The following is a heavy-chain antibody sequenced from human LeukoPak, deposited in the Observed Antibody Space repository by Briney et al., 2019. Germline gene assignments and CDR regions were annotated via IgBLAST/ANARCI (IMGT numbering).Heavy chain of an antibody. CDR1: GFTFSSYS. CDR3: AKTPDSSGYYPHYYYYYYMDV. CDR2: ISSSSSYI. D-gene: IGHD3-22*01. Sequence: GGSLRLSCAASGFTFSSYSMNWVRQAPGKGLEWVSSISSSSSYIYYADSVKGRFTISRDNAKNSLYLQMNSLRAEDTAIYYCAKTPDSSGYYPHYYYYYYMDVWGKGTTVTVSS. V-gene: IGHV3-21*04. J-gene: IGHJ6*03.